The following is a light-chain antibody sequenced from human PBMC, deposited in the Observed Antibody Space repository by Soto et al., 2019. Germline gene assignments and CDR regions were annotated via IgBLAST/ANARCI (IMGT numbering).Light chain of an antibody. J-gene: IGKJ1*01. CDR3: QESYSTTWT. CDR2: AAS. V-gene: IGKV1-39*01. Sequence: DIQMTQTPSALSAAVGDRVTITCRASQGISAYLNWYQKKPGKAPKLLIYAASSLQSGVPSRFSGSGSETDFTLTIRSLQPEDFATYSCQESYSTTWTFGQGTKVDIK. CDR1: QGISAY.